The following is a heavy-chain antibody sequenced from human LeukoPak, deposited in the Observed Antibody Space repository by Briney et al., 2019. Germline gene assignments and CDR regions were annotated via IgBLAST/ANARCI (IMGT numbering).Heavy chain of an antibody. CDR3: AKGTRGGYYSDY. CDR2: ISGSGGNT. Sequence: GGSLRLSCAASGFTFSTYTMNWVRQAPGKGLEWVSVISGSGGNTYYADSVKGRFTISRDNSNNTLYLQMNSLRAEDTAVYYCAKGTRGGYYSDYWGQGTLVTVSS. V-gene: IGHV3-23*01. CDR1: GFTFSTYT. J-gene: IGHJ4*02. D-gene: IGHD3-22*01.